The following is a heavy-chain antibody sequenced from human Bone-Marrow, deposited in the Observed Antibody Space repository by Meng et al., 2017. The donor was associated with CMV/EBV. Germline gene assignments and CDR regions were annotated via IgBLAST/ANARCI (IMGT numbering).Heavy chain of an antibody. CDR2: IWYDGSNK. CDR1: GFTFSSYG. CDR3: AKEEGVRGVISSLYFDY. D-gene: IGHD3-10*01. J-gene: IGHJ4*02. V-gene: IGHV3-33*06. Sequence: GESLKISCAASGFTFSSYGMHWVRQAPGKGLEWVAVIWYDGSNKYYADSVKGRFTISRDNSKNTLYLQMNSLRAEDTAVYYCAKEEGVRGVISSLYFDYWGQGTLVTVSS.